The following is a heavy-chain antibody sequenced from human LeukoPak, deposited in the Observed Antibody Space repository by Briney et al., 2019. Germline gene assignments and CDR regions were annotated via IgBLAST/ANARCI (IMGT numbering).Heavy chain of an antibody. D-gene: IGHD6-25*01. CDR1: GFMFSIYA. V-gene: IGHV3-23*01. CDR3: ASVTSVGHISSGYFDS. CDR2: ISGSGGST. Sequence: GVSQGLPCAASGFMFSIYAMSWVREAPGKGLEWVSAISGSGGSTYYADSAKDRFTIRRDNYKNTLYLQMNSLRAEDTAVYYCASVTSVGHISSGYFDSWGQGTRVIVSS. J-gene: IGHJ4*02.